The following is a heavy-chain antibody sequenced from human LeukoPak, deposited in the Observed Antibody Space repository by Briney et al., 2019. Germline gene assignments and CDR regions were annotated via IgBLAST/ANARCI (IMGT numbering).Heavy chain of an antibody. CDR2: INPSGGST. CDR3: ARDNSVEDTAWWFDP. D-gene: IGHD4-23*01. V-gene: IGHV1-46*01. J-gene: IGHJ5*02. Sequence: EASVKVPCKASGYTFTSYYMHWVRQAPGQGLEWMGIINPSGGSTSYAQKFQGRVTMTRDMSTSTDYMELSSLRSEDTAVYYCARDNSVEDTAWWFDPWGQGTLVTVSS. CDR1: GYTFTSYY.